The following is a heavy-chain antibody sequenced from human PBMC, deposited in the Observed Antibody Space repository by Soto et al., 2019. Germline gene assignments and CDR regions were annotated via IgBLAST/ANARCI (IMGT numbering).Heavy chain of an antibody. CDR3: AREGGNLNWFEP. CDR2: TTQDGNDK. Sequence: ETLSLTCTVSGGSISSYYWSWIRQAPGKGLEWLAMTTQDGNDKHYADSVKGRFTISRDNAKNSLYLQMNSLRDEDTAVYYCAREGGNLNWFEPWGQGTLVTVSS. J-gene: IGHJ5*02. D-gene: IGHD2-15*01. CDR1: GGSISSYY. V-gene: IGHV3-7*01.